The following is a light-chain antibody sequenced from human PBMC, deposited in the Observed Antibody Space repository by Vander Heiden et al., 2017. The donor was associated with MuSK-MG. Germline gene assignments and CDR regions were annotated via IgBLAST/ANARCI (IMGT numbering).Light chain of an antibody. V-gene: IGKV1-39*01. J-gene: IGKJ2*02. Sequence: DVRMAQSPSSLSASLGDRVIISCRASQNISTYLNWYLQKPGKAPSLLVYRASRLQNGVPSSFSGSGSGADFALIIDGLQDEDFVTYYCQQRVHTPWTFGQRTKVDIK. CDR1: QNISTY. CDR3: QQRVHTPWT. CDR2: RAS.